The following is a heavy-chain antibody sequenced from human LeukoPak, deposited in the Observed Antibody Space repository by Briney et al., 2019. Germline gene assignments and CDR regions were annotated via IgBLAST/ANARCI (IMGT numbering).Heavy chain of an antibody. Sequence: SETLSLTCAVYGGSFSGYYWSWIRQPPGKGLEWIGEINHSGSTNYNPSLKSRVTISVDTSKNQFSLKLSSVTAADTAVYYCARRERWLPSPTGYWGQGTLVTVSS. CDR1: GGSFSGYY. D-gene: IGHD5-24*01. J-gene: IGHJ4*02. CDR3: ARRERWLPSPTGY. V-gene: IGHV4-34*01. CDR2: INHSGST.